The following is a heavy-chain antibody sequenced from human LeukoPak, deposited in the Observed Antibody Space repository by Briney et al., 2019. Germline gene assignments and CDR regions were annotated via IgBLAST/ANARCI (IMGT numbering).Heavy chain of an antibody. D-gene: IGHD6-19*01. J-gene: IGHJ6*03. CDR3: ATSLSGWGAYHYMNV. CDR1: GFTFSSYW. CDR2: IKQDGSEK. V-gene: IGHV3-7*01. Sequence: PGGSLRLSCAASGFTFSSYWMSWVRQAPGKGLEWVANIKQDGSEKYYVDSVKGRFTISRDNAKNSLYLQMNHLRAEDTAVYYCATSLSGWGAYHYMNVWGKGTTVTISS.